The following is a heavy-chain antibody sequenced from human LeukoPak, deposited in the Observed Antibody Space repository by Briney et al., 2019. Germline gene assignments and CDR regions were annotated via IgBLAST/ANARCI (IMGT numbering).Heavy chain of an antibody. Sequence: PETLSLTCTVSGGSISSYYWSWIRQPPGKGLEWIGYIHISGSTNHNPSLKSRVTISIDTSKNQFSLKLSSVTAADTAVYYCARHKGDASYTFDYWGQGTLVTVSS. D-gene: IGHD1-26*01. J-gene: IGHJ4*02. V-gene: IGHV4-4*09. CDR2: IHISGST. CDR3: ARHKGDASYTFDY. CDR1: GGSISSYY.